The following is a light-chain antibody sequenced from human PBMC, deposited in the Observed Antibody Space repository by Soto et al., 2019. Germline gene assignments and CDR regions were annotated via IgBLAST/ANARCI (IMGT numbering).Light chain of an antibody. V-gene: IGLV2-14*01. CDR2: EVT. Sequence: QSVLTQPASVSGSPGQPITISCTGTRSDIGGYNYVSWYQQHPGKAPKLIIYEVTNRPSGVSHRFSGSKSGDTASLTISGLQAEDEADYYCSSYRSTSTYVFGTGTKVTVL. J-gene: IGLJ1*01. CDR3: SSYRSTSTYV. CDR1: RSDIGGYNY.